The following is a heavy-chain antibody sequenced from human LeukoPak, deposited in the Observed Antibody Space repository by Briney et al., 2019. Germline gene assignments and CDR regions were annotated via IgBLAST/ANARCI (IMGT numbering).Heavy chain of an antibody. J-gene: IGHJ4*02. D-gene: IGHD2-2*02. V-gene: IGHV3-23*01. CDR3: ARYCSSTSCYIY. Sequence: PGGSLRLSCAASGFTFSSYAMSWARQAPGKGLEWVSGISSSGSGDNTYYADSVKGRFTISRDNSKNTLYLQMNSLRAEDTAVYYCARYCSSTSCYIYWGQGTLVTVSS. CDR1: GFTFSSYA. CDR2: ISSSGSGDNT.